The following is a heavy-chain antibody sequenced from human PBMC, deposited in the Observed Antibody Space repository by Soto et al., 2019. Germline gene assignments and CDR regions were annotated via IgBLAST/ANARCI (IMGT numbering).Heavy chain of an antibody. CDR1: GFMLIMTG. D-gene: IGHD6-13*01. J-gene: IGHJ6*02. Sequence: EVQLVESGGGLVKPGGSLRLSGAASGFMLIMTGMNWVGQAPGKGLEWVSSISSGSRYIDYAASVKGRLTISRDDAKNSLFLQLHNLRADDTAVYYCAKDGAAGSVFDVWGQGTTVTVSS. CDR2: ISSGSRYI. V-gene: IGHV3-21*02. CDR3: AKDGAAGSVFDV.